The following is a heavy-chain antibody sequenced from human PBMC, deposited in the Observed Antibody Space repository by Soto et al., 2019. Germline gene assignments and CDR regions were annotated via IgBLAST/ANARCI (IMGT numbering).Heavy chain of an antibody. CDR1: GYTFTSYY. Sequence: ASVKVSCKASGYTFTSYYMHWVRQAPGQGLEWMGIINPSGGSTSYAQKFQGRVTMTRDTSTSTVYMELSSLRSEDTAVYYCAARGYSYGDDYYYYGMDVWGQGTTVTVSS. CDR3: AARGYSYGDDYYYYGMDV. J-gene: IGHJ6*02. CDR2: INPSGGST. D-gene: IGHD5-18*01. V-gene: IGHV1-46*01.